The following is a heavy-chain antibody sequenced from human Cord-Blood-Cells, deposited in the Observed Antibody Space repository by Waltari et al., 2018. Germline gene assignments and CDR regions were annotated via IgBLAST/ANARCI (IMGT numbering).Heavy chain of an antibody. J-gene: IGHJ4*02. D-gene: IGHD5-12*01. Sequence: QVQLVPSGAAVKKPGASVKVSCKDSGGTLRSYPIGWVRQAPGQGLEWRGGIIPIFGTANYAKKFQGRVTITADESTSTAYMELSSLRSEDTAVYYCARLKKGNSGYDYYFDYWGQGTLVTVSS. CDR2: IIPIFGTA. V-gene: IGHV1-69*01. CDR3: ARLKKGNSGYDYYFDY. CDR1: GGTLRSYP.